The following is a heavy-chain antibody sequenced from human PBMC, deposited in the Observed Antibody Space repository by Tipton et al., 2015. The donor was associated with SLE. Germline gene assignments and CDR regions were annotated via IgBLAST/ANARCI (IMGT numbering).Heavy chain of an antibody. CDR2: ISGSGGRT. V-gene: IGHV3-23*01. D-gene: IGHD1-26*01. CDR1: GFTFSSYA. J-gene: IGHJ3*02. Sequence: SLRLSCAASGFTFSSYAMSWVRQAPGKGLEWVSAISGSGGRTYYADSVKGRFTIARDNSKNTLYLQMNSLRAEDTAGYYCAKDSSGSYSAFDIWGQGTMVTVSS. CDR3: AKDSSGSYSAFDI.